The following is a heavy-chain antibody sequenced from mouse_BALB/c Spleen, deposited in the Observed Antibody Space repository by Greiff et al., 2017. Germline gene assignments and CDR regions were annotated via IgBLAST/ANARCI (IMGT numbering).Heavy chain of an antibody. V-gene: IGHV5-4*02. CDR1: GFTFSDYY. Sequence: EVHLVESGGGLVKPGGSLKLSCAASGFTFSDYYMYWVRQTPEKRLEWVATISDGGSYTYYPDSVKGRFTISRDNAKNNLYLQMSSLKSEDTAMYYCARGARYYFDYWGQGTTLTVSS. CDR2: ISDGGSYT. J-gene: IGHJ2*01. CDR3: ARGARYYFDY.